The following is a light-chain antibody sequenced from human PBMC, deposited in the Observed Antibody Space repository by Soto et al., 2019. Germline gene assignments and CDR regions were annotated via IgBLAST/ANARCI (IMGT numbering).Light chain of an antibody. Sequence: DIQMTQSPSTLSASVGDRVTITCRASQDIDTSLAWFQQRPGKAPKLLIYAASGLETGVPSTFSGSGSGTAFTLTISSVQPDDVATSFCQHYDTFSWTFGQGTKVEMK. V-gene: IGKV1-5*01. J-gene: IGKJ1*01. CDR3: QHYDTFSWT. CDR2: AAS. CDR1: QDIDTS.